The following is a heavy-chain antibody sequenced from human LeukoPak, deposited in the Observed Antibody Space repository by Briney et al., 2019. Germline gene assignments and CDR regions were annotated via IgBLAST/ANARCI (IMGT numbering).Heavy chain of an antibody. J-gene: IGHJ4*02. CDR3: ARHSSSWSSGAFDY. V-gene: IGHV3-53*01. Sequence: GGSLRLSCAVSEFTVSSTYMSWVRQAPGKGLEWVSVIYSDGGTYYADSVKGRFTISRDNSKNTLYLQMNSLRAEDTAVYYCARHSSSWSSGAFDYWGQGTLVTVSS. CDR2: IYSDGGT. D-gene: IGHD6-13*01. CDR1: EFTVSSTY.